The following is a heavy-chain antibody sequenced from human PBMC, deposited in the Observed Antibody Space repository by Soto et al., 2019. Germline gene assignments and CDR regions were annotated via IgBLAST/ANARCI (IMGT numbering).Heavy chain of an antibody. CDR1: GGSISSGDYY. J-gene: IGHJ4*02. V-gene: IGHV4-30-4*01. CDR2: IYYSGST. D-gene: IGHD4-17*01. Sequence: SETLSLTCTVSGGSISSGDYYWSWIRQPPGKGLEWIGYIYYSGSTYYNPSLKSRVTISVDTSKNQFSLKLSSVTAADTAVYYCARYYGGNSGFDYWGQGTLVTVSS. CDR3: ARYYGGNSGFDY.